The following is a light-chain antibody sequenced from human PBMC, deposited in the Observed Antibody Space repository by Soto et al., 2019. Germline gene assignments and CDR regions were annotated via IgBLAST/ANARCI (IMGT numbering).Light chain of an antibody. V-gene: IGLV2-11*01. J-gene: IGLJ1*01. Sequence: QSALTQPRSVSGSPGQSVTMSCTGTSSDVGGFNYVSWYQQHPGKAPKLMIYDVSKRPSGVPDRFSGSKSDNTASLTISGLQAEDEADYYCCSYAGRYTYVFGTGTKVNVL. CDR2: DVS. CDR1: SSDVGGFNY. CDR3: CSYAGRYTYV.